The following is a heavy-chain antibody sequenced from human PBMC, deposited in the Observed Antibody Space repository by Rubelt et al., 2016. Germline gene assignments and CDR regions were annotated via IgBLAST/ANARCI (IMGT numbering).Heavy chain of an antibody. CDR1: RGSSSGYY. CDR3: ARDNTGRAVPLCDP. V-gene: IGHV4-34*01. D-gene: IGHD6-19*01. J-gene: IGHJ5*02. Sequence: QVQLQQWGAGLLKPSETLSLTCAVYRGSSSGYYWSWIRQPPGKGLEWIGEINPSGSSNYNPSLRSRVTISVDTSKSQFSLNVSAVTAADTDVYYCARDNTGRAVPLCDPWGQGTLVTVSS. CDR2: INPSGSS.